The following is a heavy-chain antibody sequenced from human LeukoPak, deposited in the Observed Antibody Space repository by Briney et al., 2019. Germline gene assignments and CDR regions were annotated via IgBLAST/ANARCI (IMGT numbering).Heavy chain of an antibody. J-gene: IGHJ6*02. CDR2: IKQDGSEK. Sequence: GGSLRLSCAASGFVFSSYWMHWVRQAPGKGLEWVANIKQDGSEKYYVDSVKGRFTISRDNAKNSLYLQMNSLRAEDTAVYYCGRSMDVWGQGTTVTVSS. V-gene: IGHV3-7*03. CDR3: GRSMDV. CDR1: GFVFSSYW.